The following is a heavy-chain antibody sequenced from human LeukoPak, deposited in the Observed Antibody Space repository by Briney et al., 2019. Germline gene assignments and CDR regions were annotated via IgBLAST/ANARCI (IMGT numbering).Heavy chain of an antibody. D-gene: IGHD3-10*01. Sequence: PGGSLRLSCAASGFTFSSYGMHWVRQAPGKGLEWVAVISYDGSNKYYADSVKGRFTISRDNSKNTLYLQMNSLRAEDTAVYYCARSYGSGSYRAEGDYWGQGTLVTVSS. CDR1: GFTFSSYG. CDR3: ARSYGSGSYRAEGDY. CDR2: ISYDGSNK. V-gene: IGHV3-30*03. J-gene: IGHJ4*02.